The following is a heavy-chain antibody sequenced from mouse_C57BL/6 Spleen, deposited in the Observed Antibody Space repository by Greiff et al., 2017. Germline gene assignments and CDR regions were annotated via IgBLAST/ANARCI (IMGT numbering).Heavy chain of an antibody. V-gene: IGHV1-69*01. D-gene: IGHD1-1*01. CDR2: LDPSDSYT. Sequence: QVQLQQPGAELVMPGASVKLSCKASGYTFTSYWMHWVKQRPGQGLEWIGELDPSDSYTNYNQKFKGKSTLTVDKSSSTAYMQLSSLPSEDSAVYYCARLDYGSSFYAMDYWGQGTSVTVSS. J-gene: IGHJ4*01. CDR1: GYTFTSYW. CDR3: ARLDYGSSFYAMDY.